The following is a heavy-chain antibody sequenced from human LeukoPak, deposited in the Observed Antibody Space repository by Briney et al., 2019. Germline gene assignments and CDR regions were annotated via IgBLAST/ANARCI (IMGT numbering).Heavy chain of an antibody. Sequence: GGSLRLSCAASAFTFSDYYMTWIRQAPGRGLEWVSYISTNGGTIYYADSVKGRFTISRDNAKNSLYLQMNSLRAEDTAVYYCARGGKYGPIYWGQGTLVTVSS. D-gene: IGHD3-16*01. CDR2: ISTNGGTI. V-gene: IGHV3-11*01. CDR1: AFTFSDYY. J-gene: IGHJ4*02. CDR3: ARGGKYGPIY.